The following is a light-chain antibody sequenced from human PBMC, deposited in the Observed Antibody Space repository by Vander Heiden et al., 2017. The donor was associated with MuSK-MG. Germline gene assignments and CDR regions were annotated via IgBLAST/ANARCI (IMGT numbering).Light chain of an antibody. CDR3: QQRTNGPPRFT. Sequence: EIVLTQSPATLSLSPGERATLSCRASQSVSSYLAWYQQKPGQAPRLLIYDASNRATGIKARFSGSGYGTDFTLTISSLEPEDFAVYYCQQRTNGPPRFTFGQRTRLEIK. CDR1: QSVSSY. V-gene: IGKV3-11*01. J-gene: IGKJ5*01. CDR2: DAS.